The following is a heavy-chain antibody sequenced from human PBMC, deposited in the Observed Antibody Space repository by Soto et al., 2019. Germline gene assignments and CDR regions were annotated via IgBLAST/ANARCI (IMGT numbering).Heavy chain of an antibody. CDR1: GFTFSTNA. CDR3: AKWGGSGSYYSDGYFDF. CDR2: LRGSGGST. Sequence: EVQLLESGGGLVKLGGSWRLSCAASGFTFSTNAMSWVGKAPGKGLEGVSVLRGSGGSTHYADSVKGRFTISRDNSKNTLYLQMNSLRAEDTAVYYCAKWGGSGSYYSDGYFDFWGQGTLVTVPS. J-gene: IGHJ4*02. V-gene: IGHV3-23*01. D-gene: IGHD3-10*01.